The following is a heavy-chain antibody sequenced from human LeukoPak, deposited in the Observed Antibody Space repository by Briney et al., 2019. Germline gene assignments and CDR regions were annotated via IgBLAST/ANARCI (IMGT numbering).Heavy chain of an antibody. CDR2: IYYSGNT. Sequence: PSETLSLTCTVSGDSINTKNYYRGWIRQPPGKGLEWIGSIYYSGNTYYNPSFKSRVTLSIDTTKNQFSLRLSSVTAADTAVYHCARHSYGTFDYWGQGTLVTVSS. CDR1: GDSINTKNYY. V-gene: IGHV4-39*01. J-gene: IGHJ4*02. CDR3: ARHSYGTFDY. D-gene: IGHD5-18*01.